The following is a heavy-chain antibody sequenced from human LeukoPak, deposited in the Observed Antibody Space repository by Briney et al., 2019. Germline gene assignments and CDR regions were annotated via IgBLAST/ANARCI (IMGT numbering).Heavy chain of an antibody. J-gene: IGHJ4*02. CDR2: IRDDSDGT. V-gene: IGHV3-48*01. Sequence: GGSLRLSCAASGFTFNKSPMNWVRQAPGKGLEWISNIRDDSDGTTYADSVKGRFTVSRDNAKNSLYLQINSLRAEDTAVYYCVKDLNWAFDYWGQGTLVTVSS. CDR3: VKDLNWAFDY. D-gene: IGHD3-16*01. CDR1: GFTFNKSP.